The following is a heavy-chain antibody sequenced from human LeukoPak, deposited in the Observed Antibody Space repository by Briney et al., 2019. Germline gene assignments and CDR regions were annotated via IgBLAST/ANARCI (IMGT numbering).Heavy chain of an antibody. Sequence: SETLSLTCTVSGGSISSSSYYWGWIRQPPGKGLEWIGSIYYSGSTYYNPSLKSRVTISVDTSKNQFSLKLSSVTAADTAVYYCARDPGLMYYYYYYMDVWGKGTTVTVSS. CDR1: GGSISSSSYY. CDR3: ARDPGLMYYYYYYMDV. D-gene: IGHD6-25*01. CDR2: IYYSGST. V-gene: IGHV4-39*07. J-gene: IGHJ6*03.